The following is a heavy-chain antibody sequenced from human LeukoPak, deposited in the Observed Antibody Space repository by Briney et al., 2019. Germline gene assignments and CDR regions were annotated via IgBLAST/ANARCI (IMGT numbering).Heavy chain of an antibody. CDR3: ATHGSAHYYMDV. CDR2: ISGSGSGT. CDR1: GFTFSSYG. Sequence: GGSLRLSCAASGFTFSSYGMSWVRQAPGKGLEWVSGISGSGSGTYYADSVKGRFTISRDNSKNPLHLQMNSLRAEDTAVYYCATHGSAHYYMDVWGKGTTVTISS. V-gene: IGHV3-23*01. J-gene: IGHJ6*03. D-gene: IGHD2-2*03.